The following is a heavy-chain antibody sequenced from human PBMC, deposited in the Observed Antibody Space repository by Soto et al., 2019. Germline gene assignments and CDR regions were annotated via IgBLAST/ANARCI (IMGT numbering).Heavy chain of an antibody. CDR1: GDTFKNCV. CDR3: AAELGFGKLSVV. V-gene: IGHV1-69*01. J-gene: IGHJ6*02. CDR2: IIPLFGTT. D-gene: IGHD3-10*01. Sequence: QVQVVQSGVEVRRPGSSVKVSCKASGDTFKNCVISWVRQAPGQGLEWMGGIIPLFGTTDFAQRFQGRRTITTDESTTTAYMELSRLRSEDTATYYCAAELGFGKLSVVWGQGTTVIVSS.